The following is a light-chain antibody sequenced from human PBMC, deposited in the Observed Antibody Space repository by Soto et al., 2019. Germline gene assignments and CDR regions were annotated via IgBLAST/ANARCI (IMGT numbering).Light chain of an antibody. J-gene: IGKJ2*01. V-gene: IGKV4-1*01. CDR1: QTVFHSSYNKDF. CDR3: QQYYSSLT. Sequence: DIVMTQSPVSLSVSLGERATIKCKSSQTVFHSSYNKDFLAWYQQKPGQPPKLLFYWASTRESGVPARFSGGGSGTDFSLTISSLQAEDVAVYYCQQYYSSLTFGQGTKLEIK. CDR2: WAS.